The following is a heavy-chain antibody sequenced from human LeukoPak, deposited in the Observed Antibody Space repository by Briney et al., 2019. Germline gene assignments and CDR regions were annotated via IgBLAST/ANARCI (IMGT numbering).Heavy chain of an antibody. CDR2: FAGDGFTT. CDR1: GFTFSSFA. Sequence: GGSLRLPCAASGFTFSSFAMTWVRQAPGKGLEWVATFAGDGFTTYYANPVKGRFTISRENAKNTLYLQMNSLRAEDTAVYYCARDPPLTGHSSGWWGNCFDSWGQGTLVTVSS. D-gene: IGHD6-19*01. CDR3: ARDPPLTGHSSGWWGNCFDS. V-gene: IGHV3-23*01. J-gene: IGHJ4*02.